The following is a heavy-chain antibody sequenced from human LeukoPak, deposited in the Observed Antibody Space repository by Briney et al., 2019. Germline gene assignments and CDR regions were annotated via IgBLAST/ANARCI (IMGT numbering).Heavy chain of an antibody. Sequence: GGSLRLSCAASGITFSTSWMSWVRQAPGKGLEWVANIKQDGSEKYYVDSVKGRFTISRDNSKNTLYLQMNSLRAEDTAVYYCAKDKWYYYDSSGYYQGLFDYWGQGTLVTVSS. D-gene: IGHD3-22*01. V-gene: IGHV3-7*05. CDR2: IKQDGSEK. CDR3: AKDKWYYYDSSGYYQGLFDY. CDR1: GITFSTSW. J-gene: IGHJ4*02.